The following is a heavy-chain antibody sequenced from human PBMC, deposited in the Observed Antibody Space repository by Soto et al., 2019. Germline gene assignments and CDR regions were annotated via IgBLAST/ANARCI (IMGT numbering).Heavy chain of an antibody. J-gene: IGHJ6*02. CDR2: IWYDGSNK. Sequence: ESGGGVVQPGRSLRLSCAASGFTFSSYGMHWVRQAPGKGLEWVAVIWYDGSNKYYADSVKGRFTISRDNSKNTLYLQMNSLRAEDTAVYYCAREYVGTGYYGMDVWGQGTTVTVSS. CDR1: GFTFSSYG. V-gene: IGHV3-33*01. CDR3: AREYVGTGYYGMDV. D-gene: IGHD1-1*01.